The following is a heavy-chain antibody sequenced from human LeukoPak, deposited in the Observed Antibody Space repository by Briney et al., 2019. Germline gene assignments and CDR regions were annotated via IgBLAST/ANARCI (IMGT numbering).Heavy chain of an antibody. CDR1: GFTFSSYW. J-gene: IGHJ6*03. D-gene: IGHD4-11*01. CDR2: IKQDGSEK. CDR3: AREVEYGDYRTRYYMDV. Sequence: GGSLRLSCAASGFTFSSYWMSWVRQAPGKGLEWVANIKQDGSEKYYVDSVKGRFTISRDNAKNSLYLQMNSLRAEDTAVYYCAREVEYGDYRTRYYMDVWGKGTMVTVSS. V-gene: IGHV3-7*03.